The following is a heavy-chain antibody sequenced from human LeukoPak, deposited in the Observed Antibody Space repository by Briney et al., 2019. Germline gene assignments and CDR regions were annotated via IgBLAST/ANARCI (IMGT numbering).Heavy chain of an antibody. Sequence: PSETLSLTCTVSGGSVSSGSYYWSWIRQPPGKGLEWIGYIYYSGSTNYNPSLKSRVTISVDTSKNQFSLELSSVTAADTAVYYCARGRFRPIAYHRDDAFDIWGQGTMVTVSS. CDR3: ARGRFRPIAYHRDDAFDI. CDR1: GGSVSSGSYY. CDR2: IYYSGST. J-gene: IGHJ3*02. D-gene: IGHD2-21*01. V-gene: IGHV4-61*01.